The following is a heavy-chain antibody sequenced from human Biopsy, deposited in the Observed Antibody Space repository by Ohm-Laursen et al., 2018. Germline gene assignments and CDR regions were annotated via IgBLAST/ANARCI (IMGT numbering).Heavy chain of an antibody. D-gene: IGHD1-26*01. Sequence: PSQTLSLTCSVSGDSINNYYWSWILQPAGKGLEWIGRIYTSGSPNYNLSLESRVTMSVDTSKNQFSLNLRSVTAADTAVYYCARGTGRYYVYGAFDIWGQGTVVTGSS. CDR3: ARGTGRYYVYGAFDI. V-gene: IGHV4-4*07. CDR1: GDSINNYY. CDR2: IYTSGSP. J-gene: IGHJ3*02.